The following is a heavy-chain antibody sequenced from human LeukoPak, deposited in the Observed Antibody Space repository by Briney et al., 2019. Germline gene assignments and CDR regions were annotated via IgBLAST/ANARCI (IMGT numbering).Heavy chain of an antibody. CDR3: ASTYYDTGGFSPFDY. J-gene: IGHJ4*02. D-gene: IGHD2-8*02. Sequence: PSQTLSLTCVVSGGSFSGYYWSWIRQTPGKGLDWIGQINDSGSTNYNPSLRSRVTMSVDTSENQVTLQLRSVTAADTAIYYCASTYYDTGGFSPFDYWGRGTLVIVSS. CDR1: GGSFSGYY. V-gene: IGHV4-34*01. CDR2: INDSGST.